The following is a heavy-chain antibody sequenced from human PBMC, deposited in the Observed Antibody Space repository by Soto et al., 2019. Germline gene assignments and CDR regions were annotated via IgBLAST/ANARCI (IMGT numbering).Heavy chain of an antibody. V-gene: IGHV3-15*07. Sequence: GASLRISCEASGFTFSNAWMNWVRQAPGKGLEWVGRIKSKTDGGTTDYAAPVKGRFTISRDDSKNTLYLQMNSLKTEDTAVYYCTTYYYDILTGYPFDYWGQGT. D-gene: IGHD3-9*01. CDR3: TTYYYDILTGYPFDY. CDR2: IKSKTDGGTT. CDR1: GFTFSNAW. J-gene: IGHJ4*02.